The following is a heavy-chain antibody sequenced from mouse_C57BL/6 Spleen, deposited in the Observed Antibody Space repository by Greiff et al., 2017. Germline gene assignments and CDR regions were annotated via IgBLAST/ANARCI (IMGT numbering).Heavy chain of an antibody. CDR2: IDPSDSET. D-gene: IGHD1-1*01. J-gene: IGHJ1*03. V-gene: IGHV1-52*01. Sequence: QVQLQQSGAELVRPGSSVKLSCKASGYTFTSYWMHWVKQRPIQGLEWIGNIDPSDSETHYNQKFKDKATLTVDKSSSTAYMQLSSLTSEDSAVYYCARGGTVRYFDVWGTGTTVTVSS. CDR3: ARGGTVRYFDV. CDR1: GYTFTSYW.